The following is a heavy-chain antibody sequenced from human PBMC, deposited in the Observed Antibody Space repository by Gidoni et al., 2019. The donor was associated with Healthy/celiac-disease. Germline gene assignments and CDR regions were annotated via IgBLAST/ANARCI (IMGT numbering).Heavy chain of an antibody. CDR1: GFSLSNARMG. V-gene: IGHV2-26*01. J-gene: IGHJ4*02. CDR3: ARIKDGDRRWYFDY. Sequence: QVTLKESGPVLVKPTETLTLTCTVSGFSLSNARMGVSWIRQPPGKALEWLAHIFSNDEKSYSTSLKSMLTISKDTSKSQVVLTMTNMDPVDTATYYCARIKDGDRRWYFDYWGQGTLVTVSS. D-gene: IGHD7-27*01. CDR2: IFSNDEK.